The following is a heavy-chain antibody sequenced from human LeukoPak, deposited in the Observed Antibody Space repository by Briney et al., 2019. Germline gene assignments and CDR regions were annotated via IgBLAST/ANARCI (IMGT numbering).Heavy chain of an antibody. CDR2: ISYDGSNK. Sequence: AGGSLRLSCAASGFTFSSYAMHWVRQAPGKGLEWVAVISYDGSNKYYADSVKGRFTISRDNSKNTLYLQMNSLRAEDTAVYYCARDVNSYAHCGHWGQGTLVTVSS. D-gene: IGHD5-18*01. V-gene: IGHV3-30-3*01. CDR1: GFTFSSYA. CDR3: ARDVNSYAHCGH. J-gene: IGHJ4*02.